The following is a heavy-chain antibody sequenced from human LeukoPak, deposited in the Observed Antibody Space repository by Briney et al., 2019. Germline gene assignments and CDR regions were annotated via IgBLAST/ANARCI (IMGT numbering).Heavy chain of an antibody. CDR3: TRGAPVGSSREFDY. CDR2: TYYRSKWYN. CDR1: GDSVSSNSAA. Sequence: SQILSLTCDISGDSVSSNSAAWNWIRQSPLRGLEWLGRTYYRSKWYNDYAVSVKSRITINPDTSKNQFSLQLNSVTPEDTAVYYCTRGAPVGSSREFDYWGQGTLVTVSS. V-gene: IGHV6-1*01. D-gene: IGHD5-24*01. J-gene: IGHJ4*02.